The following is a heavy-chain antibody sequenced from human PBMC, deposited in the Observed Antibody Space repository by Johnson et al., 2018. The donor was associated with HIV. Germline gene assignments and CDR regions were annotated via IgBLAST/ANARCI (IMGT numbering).Heavy chain of an antibody. Sequence: QVQLVESGGGVVQPGRSLRLSCAVSGIIFSHYGMHWVRQAPGKGLEWVALISYDGTKTYYVDSVKARFTISRDDAKNTLYLQMNSLRAEDTAMYYCARDRLLYSGSSVDTFDIWGQGTMVTVSS. CDR1: GIIFSHYG. CDR3: ARDRLLYSGSSVDTFDI. J-gene: IGHJ3*02. V-gene: IGHV3-30*03. D-gene: IGHD1-26*01. CDR2: ISYDGTKT.